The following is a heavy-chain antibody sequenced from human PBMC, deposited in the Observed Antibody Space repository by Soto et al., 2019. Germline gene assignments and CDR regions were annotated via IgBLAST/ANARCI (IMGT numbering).Heavy chain of an antibody. J-gene: IGHJ4*02. CDR2: IIPIFGTA. Sequence: QVQLVQSGAEVKKPGSSVKVSCKASGGTFSSYAISWVRQAPGQGLEWMGGIIPIFGTANYAQKFQGRVTITADESTSTAYMELSSLRSEDTAVYSCARVGDFWSGYYIPYFDYWGQGTLVTVSS. CDR3: ARVGDFWSGYYIPYFDY. V-gene: IGHV1-69*01. CDR1: GGTFSSYA. D-gene: IGHD3-3*01.